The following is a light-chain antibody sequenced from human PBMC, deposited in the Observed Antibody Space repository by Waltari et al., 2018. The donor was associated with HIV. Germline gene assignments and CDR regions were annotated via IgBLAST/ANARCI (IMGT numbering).Light chain of an antibody. CDR3: AAWDDSLSGPV. Sequence: QSVLTQPPSGSGTPGQRVTISCSGSSSNIGNNYVNWYQQLSGTAPKLLIYRNPHRPSGVPDRFSGSTSGTSASLAISGLQSEDEADYYCAAWDDSLSGPVFGGGTKLTVL. CDR1: SSNIGNNY. CDR2: RNP. J-gene: IGLJ3*02. V-gene: IGLV1-47*01.